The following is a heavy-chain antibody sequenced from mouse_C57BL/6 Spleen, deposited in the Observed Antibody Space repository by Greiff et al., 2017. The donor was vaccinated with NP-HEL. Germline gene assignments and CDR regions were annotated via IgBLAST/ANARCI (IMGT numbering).Heavy chain of an antibody. CDR2: IDPNSGGT. D-gene: IGHD2-5*01. CDR3: ARSDSNYYYYAMDY. J-gene: IGHJ4*01. Sequence: QVQLKQPGAELVKPGASVKLSCKASGYTFTSYWMHWVKQRPGRGLEWIGRIDPNSGGTKYNEKFKSKATLTVDKPSSTAYMQLSSLTSEDSAVYYCARSDSNYYYYAMDYWGQGTSVTVSS. CDR1: GYTFTSYW. V-gene: IGHV1-72*01.